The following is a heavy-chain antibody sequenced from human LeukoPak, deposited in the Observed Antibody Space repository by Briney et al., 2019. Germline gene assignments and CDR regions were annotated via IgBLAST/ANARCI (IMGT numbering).Heavy chain of an antibody. CDR1: GFSVSGYW. J-gene: IGHJ4*02. D-gene: IGHD2-15*01. CDR2: TKPDGSAE. V-gene: IGHV3-7*01. CDR3: ARDGGLNTNFDY. Sequence: PGGSLRLSCAVSGFSVSGYWMTWVRQAPGKGLEWVANTKPDGSAEYYADSVRGRFTTSRDNANNFLYLQMYRLRAEDTAIYYCARDGGLNTNFDYWGQGTLVTVSS.